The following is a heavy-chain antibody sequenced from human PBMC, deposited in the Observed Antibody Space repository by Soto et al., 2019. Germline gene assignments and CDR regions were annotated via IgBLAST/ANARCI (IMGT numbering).Heavy chain of an antibody. D-gene: IGHD1-7*01. CDR2: IFYSGDT. Sequence: VQLQGSGPGLLKPSQTLSLTCTVSGASVNTGDHYWSFIRQPPGKGLEWLGYIFYSGDTYYNPSVKSRATISLNTSRNQFSLTLTSVTDADTAVYYCVGTGTTDDFWGQGTLVTVSS. J-gene: IGHJ1*01. CDR1: GASVNTGDHY. CDR3: VGTGTTDDF. V-gene: IGHV4-30-4*01.